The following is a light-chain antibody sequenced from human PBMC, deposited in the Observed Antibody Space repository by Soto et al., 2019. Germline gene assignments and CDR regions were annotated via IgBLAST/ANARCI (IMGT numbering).Light chain of an antibody. J-gene: IGKJ1*01. CDR3: QQYNSYWT. V-gene: IGKV1-5*01. CDR2: DAS. CDR1: QSISSW. Sequence: DIQMTQSPSTLSASVGASVTITCRASQSISSWLAWYQQKPGKAPKLLIYDASSLESGVPSRFSGSGSGTEFTLTISSLQPEDFATYYCQQYNSYWTVGQGTKVDIK.